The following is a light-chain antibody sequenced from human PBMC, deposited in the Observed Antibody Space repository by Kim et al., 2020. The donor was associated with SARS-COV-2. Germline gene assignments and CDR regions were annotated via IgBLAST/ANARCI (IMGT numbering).Light chain of an antibody. CDR1: RSNSGAGYD. J-gene: IGLJ3*02. V-gene: IGLV1-40*01. Sequence: RVTISCTGSRSNSGAGYDVHWYQQLPGRAPKLLIYGNTNRPSGVPDRFSGSKSGTSASLAITGLQAEDEADYYCHSYDSSLSGSVFGGGTQLTVL. CDR2: GNT. CDR3: HSYDSSLSGSV.